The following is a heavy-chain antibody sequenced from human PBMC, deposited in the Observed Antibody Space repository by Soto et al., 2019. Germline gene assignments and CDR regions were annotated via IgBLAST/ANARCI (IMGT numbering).Heavy chain of an antibody. Sequence: ASVKVYCKASGYTFTSYDINWVRQATGQGLEWMGWMNPNSGNTGYAQKFQGRVTMTRNTSISTAYMELSSLRSEDTAVYYCARASYIAVAAPFGYWGQGTLVTVSS. V-gene: IGHV1-8*01. CDR1: GYTFTSYD. CDR2: MNPNSGNT. D-gene: IGHD6-19*01. J-gene: IGHJ4*02. CDR3: ARASYIAVAAPFGY.